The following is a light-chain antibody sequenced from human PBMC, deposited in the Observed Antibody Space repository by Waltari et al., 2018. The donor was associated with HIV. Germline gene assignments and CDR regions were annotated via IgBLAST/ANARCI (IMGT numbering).Light chain of an antibody. Sequence: EDVLTQSPGTLSVSPGDRATLSCRANQTVINNYLAWYQQRPGQPPRVLIYGASIRAAGIPDRFSGNGSGTEFTLTISRVEPEDFAFYYCHHYGNSRLSFGPGTKVDIK. CDR3: HHYGNSRLS. CDR1: QTVINNY. J-gene: IGKJ3*01. V-gene: IGKV3-20*01. CDR2: GAS.